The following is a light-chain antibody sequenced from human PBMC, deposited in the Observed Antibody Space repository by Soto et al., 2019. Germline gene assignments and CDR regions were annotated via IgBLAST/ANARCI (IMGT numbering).Light chain of an antibody. V-gene: IGKV4-1*01. Sequence: DIVMAQSPDSLAVSLGERATINCKSSRSVLSSSNNKNSLAWYQQRPGQPPKLLISWASIRESGVPDRFSGSWSGTDFTLTISSLQAEDVALYYCQQYYYGPWTFGQGTKVEIK. CDR3: QQYYYGPWT. CDR2: WAS. J-gene: IGKJ1*01. CDR1: RSVLSSSNNKNS.